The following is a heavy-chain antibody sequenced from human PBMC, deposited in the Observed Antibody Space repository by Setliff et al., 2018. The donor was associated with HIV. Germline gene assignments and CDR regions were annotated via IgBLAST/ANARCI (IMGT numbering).Heavy chain of an antibody. Sequence: PSETLSLTCTVSGGSISSHYWSWIRQPPGKGLEWIGYIYYSGSTNYNPSLKSRVTISVDTSKNQFSLKLSSVTAADTAVYYCARGFGSSWGGNYYYYYMDVWGKGTTVTVPS. CDR1: GGSISSHY. D-gene: IGHD6-13*01. V-gene: IGHV4-59*11. CDR3: ARGFGSSWGGNYYYYYMDV. CDR2: IYYSGST. J-gene: IGHJ6*03.